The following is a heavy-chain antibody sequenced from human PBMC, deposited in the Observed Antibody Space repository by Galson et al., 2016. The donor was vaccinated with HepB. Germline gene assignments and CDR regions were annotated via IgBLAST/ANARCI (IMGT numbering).Heavy chain of an antibody. CDR2: INPNSGNT. J-gene: IGHJ4*02. CDR1: GYTFTDYY. D-gene: IGHD3-10*01. Sequence: SVKVSCKASGYTFTDYYIHWVRQAPGQGLEWMGWINPNSGNTNSAQKSQGRVTMTRDTSINTAYMELRRLRSDDTAVYYCARLLWFGESYEFWGQGTLVAVSS. CDR3: ARLLWFGESYEF. V-gene: IGHV1-2*02.